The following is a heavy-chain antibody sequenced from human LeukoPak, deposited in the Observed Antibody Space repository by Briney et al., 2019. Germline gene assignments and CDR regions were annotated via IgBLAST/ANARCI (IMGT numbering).Heavy chain of an antibody. CDR1: GGSISSSSYY. CDR3: ARHEDLGYSSSWPPFDY. V-gene: IGHV4-39*01. Sequence: PSETLSLTCTVSGGSISSSSYYWGWIRQPPGKGLEWIGSIYYSGSTYYNPSLKSRVTISVDTSKNQFSLKLSSVTAADTAVYYCARHEDLGYSSSWPPFDYWGQGTLVTVSS. CDR2: IYYSGST. D-gene: IGHD6-13*01. J-gene: IGHJ4*02.